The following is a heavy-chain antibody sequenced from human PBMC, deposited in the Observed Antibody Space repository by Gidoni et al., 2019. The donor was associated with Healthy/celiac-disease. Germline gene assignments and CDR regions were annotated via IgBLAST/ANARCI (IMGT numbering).Heavy chain of an antibody. D-gene: IGHD2-21*02. CDR1: GFTFSSYA. V-gene: IGHV3-30-3*01. Sequence: AASGFTFSSYAMPWVRQAPGKGLEWVAVISYDGSNKYYADSVKGRFTISRDNSKNTLYLQMNSLRAEDTAVYYCARGRHIVVVTAIPDYYGMDVWGQGTTVTVSS. CDR3: ARGRHIVVVTAIPDYYGMDV. CDR2: ISYDGSNK. J-gene: IGHJ6*02.